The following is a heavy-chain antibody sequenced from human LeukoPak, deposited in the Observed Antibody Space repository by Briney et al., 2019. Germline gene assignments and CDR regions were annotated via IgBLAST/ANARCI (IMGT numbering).Heavy chain of an antibody. V-gene: IGHV1-18*01. CDR2: ISGYNGDT. Sequence: ASVKVSCKASGYTFGRLGISWVRQARGQGLEWMGWISGYNGDTNYAQKFQGRVTMTKDTSTSTAYMELRSLRSDDTAVYYCARDPSNSSGWKTWFDPWGQGTLVTVSS. D-gene: IGHD6-19*01. J-gene: IGHJ5*02. CDR3: ARDPSNSSGWKTWFDP. CDR1: GYTFGRLG.